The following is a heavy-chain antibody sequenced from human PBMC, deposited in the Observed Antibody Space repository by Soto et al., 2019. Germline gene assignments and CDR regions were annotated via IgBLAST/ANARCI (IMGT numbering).Heavy chain of an antibody. V-gene: IGHV3-21*01. Sequence: EVQLVESGGGLVKPGGSLRLSCAASGFTFNTYDMNCVRQAPGKGLEWVSSITTSSAYIYYADSLKGRITISRDNAKNSLFLQMNSLRAEDTAVYYCVRSGTARLLRHSWFDTWGQGTLVTVSS. J-gene: IGHJ5*02. CDR1: GFTFNTYD. CDR3: VRSGTARLLRHSWFDT. CDR2: ITTSSAYI. D-gene: IGHD2-21*01.